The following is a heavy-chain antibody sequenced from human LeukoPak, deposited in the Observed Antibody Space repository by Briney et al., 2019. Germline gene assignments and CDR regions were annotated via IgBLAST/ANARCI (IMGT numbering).Heavy chain of an antibody. CDR3: ARDQGNWNSYYMDV. CDR1: GVSISSGGSY. D-gene: IGHD1-1*01. J-gene: IGHJ6*03. V-gene: IGHV4-61*02. CDR2: IYTSGTT. Sequence: SEALSLTCTVSGVSISSGGSYWNWIRQPAGKGLEWIGRIYTSGTTNYNPSLKSRVTISVDTSKNQFSLKLSSVTAADTAVYYCARDQGNWNSYYMDVWGKGTTVTVSS.